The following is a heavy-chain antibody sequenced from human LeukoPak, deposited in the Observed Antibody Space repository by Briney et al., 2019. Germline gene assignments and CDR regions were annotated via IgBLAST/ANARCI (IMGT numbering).Heavy chain of an antibody. CDR3: ARGSSYYYDSSDYLGYFDY. CDR2: INCSGSSI. J-gene: IGHJ4*02. CDR1: GFSFSEDF. V-gene: IGHV3-11*04. D-gene: IGHD3-22*01. Sequence: GGSLRLSCAASGFSFSEDFMIWIRQAPGKGLEWVSYINCSGSSIYYADSVKGRFTISRDNAKRSLYLQMDSLRAEDTAVYYCARGSSYYYDSSDYLGYFDYWGLGTLVTVSS.